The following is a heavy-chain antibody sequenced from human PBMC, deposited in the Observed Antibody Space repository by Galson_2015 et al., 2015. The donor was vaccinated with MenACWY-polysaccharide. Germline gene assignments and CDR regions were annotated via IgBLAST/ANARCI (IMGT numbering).Heavy chain of an antibody. Sequence: SLRLSCATSGFTFSSHAMHWVRQAPGEGLEWVAIISYDGTNKYYGDSVKGRFAISRDNAKNSLYLQLNSLEVEDTAIYYCARGHYGLDVWGQGTTVTVSS. CDR1: GFTFSSHA. CDR3: ARGHYGLDV. J-gene: IGHJ6*02. CDR2: ISYDGTNK. V-gene: IGHV3-30*09.